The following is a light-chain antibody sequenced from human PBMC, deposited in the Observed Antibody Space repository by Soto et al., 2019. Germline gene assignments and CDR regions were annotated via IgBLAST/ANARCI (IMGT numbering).Light chain of an antibody. CDR3: QQYNNWLWT. V-gene: IGKV3-15*01. CDR2: GAS. J-gene: IGKJ1*01. Sequence: EILMTQSPSTLSVSPGGRSTLSCKSSESISDNLAWYQHRPGQSPRLLIYGASTRATGIPARFSGSGSGTEFSLTISSLQSEDFAIYYCQQYNNWLWTFGQGTKVELK. CDR1: ESISDN.